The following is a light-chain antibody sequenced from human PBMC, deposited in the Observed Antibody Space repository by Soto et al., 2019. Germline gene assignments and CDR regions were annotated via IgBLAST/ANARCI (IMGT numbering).Light chain of an antibody. V-gene: IGKV3-20*01. CDR3: QQYGSSPPRT. Sequence: EIVLTQSPDTLSLSPGERATLSCWASQSVSNNLAWYQQKPGQAPRLLIFGASSRATGIPDRFSGSGSGTDFTLTISRLEPEDFAVYYCQQYGSSPPRTFGQGTKVEIK. CDR2: GAS. J-gene: IGKJ1*01. CDR1: QSVSNN.